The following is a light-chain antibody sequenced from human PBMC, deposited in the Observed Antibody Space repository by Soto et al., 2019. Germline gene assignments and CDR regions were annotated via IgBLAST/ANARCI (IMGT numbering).Light chain of an antibody. Sequence: EIVLTQSPGNLSLSPGERATVSCRASQSVSSTYLAWYQQKPGQAPRLLIYGTSSRATGIPDRFSGSGSGTDFTLTISRLEPEDFAVYYCQQYGTFGPGTKVDIK. J-gene: IGKJ3*01. CDR2: GTS. CDR3: QQYGT. V-gene: IGKV3-20*01. CDR1: QSVSSTY.